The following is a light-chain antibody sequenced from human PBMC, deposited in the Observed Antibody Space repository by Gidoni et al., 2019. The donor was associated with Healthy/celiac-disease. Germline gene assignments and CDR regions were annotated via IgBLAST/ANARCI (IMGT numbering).Light chain of an antibody. V-gene: IGKV4-1*01. CDR3: QQYYSTPRYT. CDR2: WAS. Sequence: DIVMTQSPDSLAVSLGERATINCKSSQSVLYSSNNKNYLAWYQQKPGQPPKLLIYWASTRESGVPDRFSGSGSGTDFTLTISSLQAEDVAFYYCQQYYSTPRYTFGQGTKLEIK. J-gene: IGKJ2*01. CDR1: QSVLYSSNNKNY.